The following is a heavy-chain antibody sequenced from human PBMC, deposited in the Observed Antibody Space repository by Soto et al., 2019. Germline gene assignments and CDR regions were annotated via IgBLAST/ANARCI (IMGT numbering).Heavy chain of an antibody. CDR3: AKATTNGGWFNPFDS. D-gene: IGHD6-19*01. Sequence: GGSLRLSCAASGFSFVNYAMDWVRQAPGKGLEWVSGLSGSGTSTYYADSVKGRFTISRDNSRDTLFLQMNSLTADDTAVYYCAKATTNGGWFNPFDSWGQGALVTVSS. V-gene: IGHV3-23*01. CDR2: LSGSGTST. J-gene: IGHJ4*02. CDR1: GFSFVNYA.